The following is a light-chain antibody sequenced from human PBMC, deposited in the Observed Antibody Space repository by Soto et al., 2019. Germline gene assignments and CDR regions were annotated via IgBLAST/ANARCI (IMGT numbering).Light chain of an antibody. J-gene: IGKJ1*01. CDR1: QDISDD. Sequence: AIHMTQSPSSLSASVGDRVTITCRASQDISDDVGWYQQTPGKAPKLLISGASRLQSGVPSRFSGSGSGAQFTLTITSLRPEDSAIYYCLQNHNYPRTFGQGTKVDIK. CDR2: GAS. CDR3: LQNHNYPRT. V-gene: IGKV1-6*01.